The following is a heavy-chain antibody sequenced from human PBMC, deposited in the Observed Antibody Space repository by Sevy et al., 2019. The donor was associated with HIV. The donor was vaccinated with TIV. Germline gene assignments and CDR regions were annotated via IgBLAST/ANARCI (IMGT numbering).Heavy chain of an antibody. D-gene: IGHD3-10*02. J-gene: IGHJ4*02. CDR1: GYTFTGYG. Sequence: ASVKVSCKASGYTFTGYGISWVRQAPGQGLEWMGWIGAYIDNTNYPQKFQDRVTMTTDTSTNTAYMELRSLRSDDTAVYYCARDSKGSDVYWGQGTLVTVSS. CDR2: IGAYIDNT. CDR3: ARDSKGSDVY. V-gene: IGHV1-18*01.